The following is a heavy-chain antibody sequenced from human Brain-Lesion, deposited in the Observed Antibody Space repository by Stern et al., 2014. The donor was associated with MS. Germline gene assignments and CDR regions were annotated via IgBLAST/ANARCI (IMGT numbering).Heavy chain of an antibody. Sequence: VQLLASGAEVKKPGASVKVSCKVSGYTLTELSMHWVRQAPRKGLEWMGGFDPEDGETIYAQKFQGRVTMTEDTSTDTAYMELSSLRSEDTAVYYCATLSPGAGGNYYRHFDYWGQGTLVTVSS. J-gene: IGHJ4*02. D-gene: IGHD1-26*01. CDR3: ATLSPGAGGNYYRHFDY. CDR1: GYTLTELS. V-gene: IGHV1-24*01. CDR2: FDPEDGET.